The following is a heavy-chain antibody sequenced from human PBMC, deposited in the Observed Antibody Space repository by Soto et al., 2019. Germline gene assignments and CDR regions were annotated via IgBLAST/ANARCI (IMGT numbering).Heavy chain of an antibody. CDR2: IYYSGNT. D-gene: IGHD2-2*02. J-gene: IGHJ4*02. CDR1: GGSISSSSYY. CDR3: ERHNRGHCSSTSCYTDY. Sequence: PSETLSLTCTVSGGSISSSSYYWGWIRQPPGKGLEWIGSIYYSGNTYYNPSLKSRVTISVDTSKNQFSLKLSSVTAADTAVYYCERHNRGHCSSTSCYTDYWGQGTLVTVSS. V-gene: IGHV4-39*01.